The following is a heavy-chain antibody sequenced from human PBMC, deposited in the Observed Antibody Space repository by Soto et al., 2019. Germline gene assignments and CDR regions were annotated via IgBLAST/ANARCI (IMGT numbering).Heavy chain of an antibody. V-gene: IGHV1-2*02. CDR1: GYTFTGYY. J-gene: IGHJ4*02. CDR3: AFPYGYDSSGYYYDY. Sequence: GASVKVSCKASGYTFTGYYMHWVRQAPGQGLEWMGWINPNSGGTNYAQKFQGRVTMTRDTSISTAYMELSRLRSDDTAVYYCAFPYGYDSSGYYYDYWGQGTLVTVSS. CDR2: INPNSGGT. D-gene: IGHD3-22*01.